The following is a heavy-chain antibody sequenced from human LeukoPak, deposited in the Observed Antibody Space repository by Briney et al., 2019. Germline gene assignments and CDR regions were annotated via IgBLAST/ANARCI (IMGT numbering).Heavy chain of an antibody. CDR1: GGSISSSNYY. V-gene: IGHV4-39*01. CDR3: ARLGVAAVSDYFDY. J-gene: IGHJ4*02. CDR2: IYYSGTA. Sequence: SETLSLTCTVSGGSISSSNYYWGWIRQPPGKGLEWIGNIYYSGTAYYNSSLKSRVTISVDTSKNQFSLKLSSVTAADTAVYYRARLGVAAVSDYFDYWGQGTLVTVSS. D-gene: IGHD6-13*01.